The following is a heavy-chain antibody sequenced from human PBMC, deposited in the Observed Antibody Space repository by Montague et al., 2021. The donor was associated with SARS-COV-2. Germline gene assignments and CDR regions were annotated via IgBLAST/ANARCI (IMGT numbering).Heavy chain of an antibody. J-gene: IGHJ4*02. D-gene: IGHD3-22*01. CDR1: GGSISSSSYY. V-gene: IGHV4-39*01. Sequence: SETLSLTCTVSGGSISSSSYYWGWIRQPPGKGLEWIGSIYYSGSTYYXPSLKSRVTISVDTSKNQFSLKLSSVTAADTAVYYCARHGETRIAMIEVVIGYFDYWGQGTLVTVSS. CDR3: ARHGETRIAMIEVVIGYFDY. CDR2: IYYSGST.